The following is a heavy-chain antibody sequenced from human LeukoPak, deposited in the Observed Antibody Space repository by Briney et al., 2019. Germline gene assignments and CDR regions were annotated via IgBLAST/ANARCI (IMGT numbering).Heavy chain of an antibody. CDR1: GYTFASYY. Sequence: ASVKVSCKASGYTFASYYMHWVRQAPGQGLEWMGIINPSGGSTSYAQKFQGRVTMTRDTSTSTVYMELSSLRSEDTAVYYCARDTAMAKRYFDHWGQGTLVTVSS. CDR2: INPSGGST. J-gene: IGHJ4*02. CDR3: ARDTAMAKRYFDH. D-gene: IGHD5-18*01. V-gene: IGHV1-46*01.